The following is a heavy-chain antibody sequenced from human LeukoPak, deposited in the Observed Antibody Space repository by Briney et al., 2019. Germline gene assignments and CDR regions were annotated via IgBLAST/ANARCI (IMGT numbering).Heavy chain of an antibody. Sequence: PGGSLRLSCAASGFIFKSYNMNWVRLAPGKGLEWVSSISGNSVWIYHAESLRGRFTISRDNAKNSLYLEMTSLSAEDTAMYYCARDWGQTAHPPSLDYWGRGTPVTVSS. J-gene: IGHJ4*02. CDR2: ISGNSVWI. D-gene: IGHD7-27*01. V-gene: IGHV3-21*06. CDR1: GFIFKSYN. CDR3: ARDWGQTAHPPSLDY.